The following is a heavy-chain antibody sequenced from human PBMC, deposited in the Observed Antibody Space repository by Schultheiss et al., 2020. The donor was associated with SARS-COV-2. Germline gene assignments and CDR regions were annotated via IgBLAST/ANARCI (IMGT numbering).Heavy chain of an antibody. Sequence: SETLSLTCAVFGGSFSGHYWSWIRQSPGKGLDWIGEINHSGRTNYNPSLKSRVTISVDTSKNQFSLKLSSVTAADTAVYYCARKWGGSYSSSWYGSSRGMDVWGQGTTVTVSS. J-gene: IGHJ6*02. CDR2: INHSGRT. V-gene: IGHV4-34*01. D-gene: IGHD6-13*01. CDR1: GGSFSGHY. CDR3: ARKWGGSYSSSWYGSSRGMDV.